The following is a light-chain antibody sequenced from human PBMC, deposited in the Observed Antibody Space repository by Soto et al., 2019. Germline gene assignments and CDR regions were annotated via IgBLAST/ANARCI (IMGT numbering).Light chain of an antibody. CDR3: QQYNNWPQT. Sequence: EIVLAQSPGTLSLSPGEGATLSCRASQSVGSSFLAWYQQKPGQAPRLLIYGTSSRATGIPDRFRGSGSGTDFILTISSLQSEDFAEYHCQQYNNWPQTFGQGTKVDIK. J-gene: IGKJ1*01. CDR1: QSVGSSF. V-gene: IGKV3-20*01. CDR2: GTS.